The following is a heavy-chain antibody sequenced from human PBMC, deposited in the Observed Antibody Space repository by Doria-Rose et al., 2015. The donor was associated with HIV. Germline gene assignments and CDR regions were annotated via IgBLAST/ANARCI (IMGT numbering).Heavy chain of an antibody. CDR2: IFSDDER. D-gene: IGHD6-13*01. CDR3: ARIKSSGWYHKYYFDF. J-gene: IGHJ4*02. CDR1: GVSLSSPGMG. Sequence: QVTLKESGPVLVKPTETLTLTCTVSGVSLSSPGMGVSWIRQPPGKALEWLANIFSDDERSYESSLKSGLTISRATAKSQVVLTTTDMDPVDTATYYCARIKSSGWYHKYYFDFWGQGTLVIVSA. V-gene: IGHV2-26*01.